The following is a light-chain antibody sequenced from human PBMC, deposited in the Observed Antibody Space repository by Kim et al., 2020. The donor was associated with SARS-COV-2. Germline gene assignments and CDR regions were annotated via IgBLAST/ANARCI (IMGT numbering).Light chain of an antibody. CDR1: TSDIGAYNY. J-gene: IGLJ3*02. CDR2: EVT. V-gene: IGLV2-14*01. Sequence: QSITSSCPRPTSDIGAYNYVSWCQQHPGKAPKVIIFEVTKRPSGVSNRFSGSKSANTASLTISGLQAEDEADYYCTSYTSGNAWVFGGGTQLTVL. CDR3: TSYTSGNAWV.